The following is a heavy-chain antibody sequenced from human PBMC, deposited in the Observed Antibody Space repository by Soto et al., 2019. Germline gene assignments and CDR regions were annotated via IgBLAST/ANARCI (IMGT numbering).Heavy chain of an antibody. CDR3: ARNRHGYSYGPFDY. CDR1: GGPISTYY. D-gene: IGHD5-18*01. CDR2: IYYSGST. J-gene: IGHJ4*02. V-gene: IGHV4-59*01. Sequence: SETLSLTCTVSGGPISTYYWSWTRQPPGKGLEWIGYIYYSGSTNNNPSLKSRVTISVDTSKNQFSLKLSSVTAADTAVYYCARNRHGYSYGPFDYWGQGTLVTVSS.